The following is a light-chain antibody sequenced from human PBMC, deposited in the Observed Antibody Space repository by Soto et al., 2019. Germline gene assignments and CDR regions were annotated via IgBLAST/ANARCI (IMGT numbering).Light chain of an antibody. CDR1: QYINTR. CDR3: HQRQSWPRT. CDR2: QTS. V-gene: IGKV3-11*01. J-gene: IGKJ1*01. Sequence: ENRLTQSPATLSSFQGDRVTLSCRASQYINTRLAWYQHRPGQAPRLLIYQTSIRAAGIPARFSASGSGTDFTLTISDVQPEDFALYYCHQRQSWPRTFGQGTKVDIK.